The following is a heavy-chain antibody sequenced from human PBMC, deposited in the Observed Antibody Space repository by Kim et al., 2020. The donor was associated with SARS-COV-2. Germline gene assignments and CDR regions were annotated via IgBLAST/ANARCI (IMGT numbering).Heavy chain of an antibody. J-gene: IGHJ4*02. D-gene: IGHD2-21*02. CDR3: AKAGGIVVVTAQPNKYYFDY. CDR2: ISGSGGST. CDR1: GFTFSSYA. Sequence: GGSLRLSCAASGFTFSSYAMSWVRQAPGKGLEWVSAISGSGGSTYYADSVKGRFTISRDNSKNTLYLQMNSLRAEDTAVYYCAKAGGIVVVTAQPNKYYFDYWGQGTLVTVSS. V-gene: IGHV3-23*01.